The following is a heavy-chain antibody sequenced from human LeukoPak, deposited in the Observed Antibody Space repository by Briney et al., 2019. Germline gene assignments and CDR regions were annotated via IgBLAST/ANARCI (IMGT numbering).Heavy chain of an antibody. CDR3: ARHPGKYNYYYMDV. D-gene: IGHD4-23*01. J-gene: IGHJ6*03. V-gene: IGHV4-59*08. Sequence: SETLSLTCTVSGGSISSYYWSWIRQPPGKGLEWIGYIYYSGSTNYNPSLKSRVTISVDTSKNQFSLKLSSVTAADTAVYYCARHPGKYNYYYMDVWGKGTTVTVSS. CDR2: IYYSGST. CDR1: GGSISSYY.